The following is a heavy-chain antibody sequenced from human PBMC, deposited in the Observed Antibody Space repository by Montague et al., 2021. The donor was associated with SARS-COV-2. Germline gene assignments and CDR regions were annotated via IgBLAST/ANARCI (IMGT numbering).Heavy chain of an antibody. CDR2: IYYTGST. Sequence: SETLSLTCAVSGDSMTCYFWSWIRQPPGKGLEWIGKIYYTGSTKHNPSLKSRVTISVDTSKNQFSLNLTSMTATDTAVYYCVRVATRVFDYWGQGTLVTVSS. CDR3: VRVATRVFDY. D-gene: IGHD1-14*01. CDR1: GDSMTCYF. J-gene: IGHJ4*02. V-gene: IGHV4-59*01.